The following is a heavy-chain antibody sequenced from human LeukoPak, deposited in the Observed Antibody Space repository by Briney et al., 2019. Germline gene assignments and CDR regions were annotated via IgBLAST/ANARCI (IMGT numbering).Heavy chain of an antibody. CDR2: IRNDGSDK. CDR1: GFTFSTYG. Sequence: PGGSLRLSCAASGFTFSTYGMHWVRQAPGKGLEWVAFIRNDGSDKYYADSVKGRFTISRDNSKNTLYLQMNSLRVEDTAVYYCAKDLYGSGSYQIRLFDYWGQGTLVTVSS. V-gene: IGHV3-30*02. J-gene: IGHJ4*02. CDR3: AKDLYGSGSYQIRLFDY. D-gene: IGHD3-10*01.